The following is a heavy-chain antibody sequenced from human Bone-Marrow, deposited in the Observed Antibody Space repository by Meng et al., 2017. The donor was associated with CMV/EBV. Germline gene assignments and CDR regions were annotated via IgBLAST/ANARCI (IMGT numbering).Heavy chain of an antibody. CDR2: IYYSGST. V-gene: IGHV4-31*03. D-gene: IGHD3-10*01. CDR3: ARPLESVGSGSSWFDP. Sequence: SETLSLTCTVSGGSISSGGYYWSWIRQHPGKGLEWIGYIYYSGSTYYNPSLKSRVTISVDTSKNQFSLKLSSVTAADTAVYYCARPLESVGSGSSWFDPWGQGTLVTVSS. J-gene: IGHJ5*02. CDR1: GGSISSGGYY.